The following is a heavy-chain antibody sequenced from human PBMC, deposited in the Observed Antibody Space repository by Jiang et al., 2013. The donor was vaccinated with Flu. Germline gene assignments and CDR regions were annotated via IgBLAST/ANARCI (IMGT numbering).Heavy chain of an antibody. V-gene: IGHV3-33*01. CDR1: GFTFSSYG. CDR3: ARDEYSYGEPLSYNVY. J-gene: IGHJ4*02. Sequence: VQLLESGGGVVQPGRSLRLSCAASGFTFSSYGMHWVRQAPGKGLEWLAVIWFDGSSEYYADSVKGRFTISRDNSKNTLYLQMNSLRGEDTAVYYCARDEYSYGEPLSYNVYWGQGTLVTVSS. CDR2: IWFDGSSE. D-gene: IGHD5-18*01.